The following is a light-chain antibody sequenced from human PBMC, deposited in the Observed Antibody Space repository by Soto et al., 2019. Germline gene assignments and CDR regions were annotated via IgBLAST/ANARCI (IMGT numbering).Light chain of an antibody. Sequence: QSALTQPASVSGSPGQSITISCTGTSSDVGGYNYVSWYQQHPGKAPKLMIYEVSNRPPGVSNRFSGSKYGNTASLTISGLQADDEADYYCSSYTSSSIDYVFGTGTKLTVL. CDR2: EVS. CDR3: SSYTSSSIDYV. J-gene: IGLJ1*01. V-gene: IGLV2-14*01. CDR1: SSDVGGYNY.